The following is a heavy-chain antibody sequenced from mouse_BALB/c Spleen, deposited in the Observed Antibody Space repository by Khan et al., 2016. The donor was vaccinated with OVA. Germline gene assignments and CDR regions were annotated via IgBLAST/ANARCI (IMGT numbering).Heavy chain of an antibody. CDR1: GYTFTNYR. Sequence: IELVQSGPELKKPGETVKITCKASGYTFTNYRMNWMKQAPGKGLKWMGWINSHTGEPTYGDDFTGRFAFSLETSASTAYLQITSLKNEDMATYVCARDTTYWYFDVWGAGTPVTVSS. CDR2: INSHTGEP. D-gene: IGHD1-1*01. V-gene: IGHV9-1*02. CDR3: ARDTTYWYFDV. J-gene: IGHJ1*01.